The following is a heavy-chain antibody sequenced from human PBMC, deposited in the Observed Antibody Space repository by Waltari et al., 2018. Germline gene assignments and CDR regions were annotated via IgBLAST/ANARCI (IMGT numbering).Heavy chain of an antibody. CDR3: ATYIGASVGTAAFDV. Sequence: QLQLQESGTGLVKPSEPLALPCSVSGGSITTTSHYWGWIRQPPGQGLEWVGTISSNGATYSSPSLRGRLTLSRDTTMNQLSLKLGSVTAADTAVYYCATYIGASVGTAAFDVWGQGTMVTVSS. CDR1: GGSITTTSHY. D-gene: IGHD5-12*01. CDR2: ISSNGAT. V-gene: IGHV4-39*01. J-gene: IGHJ3*01.